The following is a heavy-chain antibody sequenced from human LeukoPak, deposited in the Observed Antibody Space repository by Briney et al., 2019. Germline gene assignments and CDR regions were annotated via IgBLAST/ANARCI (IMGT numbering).Heavy chain of an antibody. CDR2: IYYNSGST. J-gene: IGHJ4*02. CDR1: GGSISSNY. CDR3: ATSHGYFES. V-gene: IGHV4-59*01. Sequence: KTSETLSLTCSVSGGSISSNYWSWIRQPPGKGLEWIGYIYYNSGSTNYNPSLKSRVTISVDTSKNQVSLKLSSVTAADTAVYYCATSHGYFESWGQGTLVTVSS.